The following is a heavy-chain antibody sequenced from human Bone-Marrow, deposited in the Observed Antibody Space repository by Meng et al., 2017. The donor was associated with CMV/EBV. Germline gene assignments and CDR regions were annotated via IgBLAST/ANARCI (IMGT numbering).Heavy chain of an antibody. CDR3: ARDYGQFGSRAYGMDV. Sequence: GESLKISCVGSGFTFDTYTMNWVRLAPGKGLEWLSSLTGSSSNIYYAESVRGRFTISRDNAKKSLYLQMNSLRAEDTAVYYCARDYGQFGSRAYGMDVWGQGTTVTVSS. V-gene: IGHV3-21*04. J-gene: IGHJ6*02. D-gene: IGHD2-2*01. CDR1: GFTFDTYT. CDR2: LTGSSSNI.